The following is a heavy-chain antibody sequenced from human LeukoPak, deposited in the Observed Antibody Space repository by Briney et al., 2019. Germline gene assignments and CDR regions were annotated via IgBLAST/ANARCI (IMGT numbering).Heavy chain of an antibody. J-gene: IGHJ5*02. CDR3: ARHRRARYYGSGSYHWFDP. CDR2: IYHSGST. D-gene: IGHD3-10*01. Sequence: SETLSLTCAVSGYSISSGYYWGWIRQPPGMGLEWIGSIYHSGSTYYNPSLKSRVTISVDTSKNQFSLKLSSVTAADTAVYYCARHRRARYYGSGSYHWFDPWGQGTLVTVSS. CDR1: GYSISSGYY. V-gene: IGHV4-38-2*01.